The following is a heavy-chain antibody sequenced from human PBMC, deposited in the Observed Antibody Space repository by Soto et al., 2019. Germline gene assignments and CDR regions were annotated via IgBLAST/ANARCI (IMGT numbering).Heavy chain of an antibody. CDR1: GYTLTHLY. D-gene: IGHD3-22*01. Sequence: ASLKGSGKSSGYTLTHLYRHWVRQAPGQGLEWMGRISGYNGNRNYAQKFQGRVTMTTDTSTSTVYMELRSLRSDDTGVYYCARGNYFDSSGPLDYWGQGTLVTVSS. V-gene: IGHV1-18*04. CDR2: ISGYNGNR. J-gene: IGHJ4*02. CDR3: ARGNYFDSSGPLDY.